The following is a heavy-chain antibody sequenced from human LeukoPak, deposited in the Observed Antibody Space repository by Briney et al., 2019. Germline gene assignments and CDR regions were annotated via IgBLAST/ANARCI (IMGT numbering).Heavy chain of an antibody. Sequence: GGSLRLSCAASGFTFSSYAMHWVRQAPGKGLEYVSAISSNGGSTYYANSVKGRFTISRDKSKNTLYLQMGSLRAEDMAVYYCARDVGWVVVPVAPPAFDIWGQGTMVTVSS. CDR3: ARDVGWVVVPVAPPAFDI. J-gene: IGHJ3*02. CDR2: ISSNGGST. V-gene: IGHV3-64*01. CDR1: GFTFSSYA. D-gene: IGHD2-2*01.